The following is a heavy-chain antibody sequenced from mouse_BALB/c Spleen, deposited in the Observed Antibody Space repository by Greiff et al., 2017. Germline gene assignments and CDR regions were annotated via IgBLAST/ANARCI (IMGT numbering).Heavy chain of an antibody. D-gene: IGHD2-2*01. J-gene: IGHJ4*01. V-gene: IGHV14-3*02. CDR3: ARGYGYDVDYAMDY. CDR2: LDPANGNT. CDR1: GFNIKDTY. Sequence: VQLQQSGAELVKPGASVKLSCTASGFNIKDTYMHWVNQRPEQGLEWIGRLDPANGNTKYDPKFQGKATITADTSSNTAYLQLSSLTSEDTAVYYCARGYGYDVDYAMDYWGQGTSVTVSS.